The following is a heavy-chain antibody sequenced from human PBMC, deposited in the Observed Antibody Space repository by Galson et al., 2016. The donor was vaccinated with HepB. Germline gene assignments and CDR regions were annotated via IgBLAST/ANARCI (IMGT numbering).Heavy chain of an antibody. J-gene: IGHJ6*04. CDR1: GFIFSRYN. CDR3: AREEENYYYYGMDV. Sequence: SLRLSCAASGFIFSRYNMNWVRQAPGKGLEWVSYISPSSRTIYYADSVKGRFTISRDNAKSSLYLQMNTVRAEDTAVYYCAREEENYYYYGMDVWGKGTTVTVSS. V-gene: IGHV3-48*01. CDR2: ISPSSRTI.